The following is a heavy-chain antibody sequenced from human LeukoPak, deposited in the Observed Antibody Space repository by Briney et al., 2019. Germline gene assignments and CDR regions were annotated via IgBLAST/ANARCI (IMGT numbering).Heavy chain of an antibody. D-gene: IGHD1-26*01. CDR1: AFTFSDYS. V-gene: IGHV3-48*01. CDR2: ISGRSSTI. Sequence: GGSLRLSCAASAFTFSDYSMNWVRQAPGKGLEWISYISGRSSTIYYADPVKGRFTISRDNAKNSMYLQMNSLRAEDTAVYYCARDRLTSGSYFFHYWGQGTLVTVS. CDR3: ARDRLTSGSYFFHY. J-gene: IGHJ4*02.